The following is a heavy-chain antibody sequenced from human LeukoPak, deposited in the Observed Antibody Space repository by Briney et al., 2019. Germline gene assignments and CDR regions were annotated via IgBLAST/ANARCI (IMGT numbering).Heavy chain of an antibody. D-gene: IGHD3-3*01. J-gene: IGHJ5*02. V-gene: IGHV1-18*01. CDR3: ANASHYDFWSGGGDWFDP. CDR1: GGTFSSYA. CDR2: ISAYNANT. Sequence: ASVKVSCKASGGTFSSYAISWVRQAPGQGLEWMGWISAYNANTNYAQKLQGRVTMTTDTSTNTAYMELRSLRSDDTAVYYCANASHYDFWSGGGDWFDPWGQGTLVTVSS.